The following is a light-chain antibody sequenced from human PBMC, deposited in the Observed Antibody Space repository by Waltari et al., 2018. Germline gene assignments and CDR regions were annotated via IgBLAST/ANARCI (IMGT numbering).Light chain of an antibody. J-gene: IGKJ2*01. CDR1: QIINRF. CDR2: TSS. Sequence: DIQMTQSPSSLSASVGDRVTITCRASQIINRFLNWYQQKPGEAPKLLIYTSSNLQGGVPLRFSGSGSGTDFSHTISSLQVDDFATYYCQQSFSIPYTFGQGTNLEI. V-gene: IGKV1-39*01. CDR3: QQSFSIPYT.